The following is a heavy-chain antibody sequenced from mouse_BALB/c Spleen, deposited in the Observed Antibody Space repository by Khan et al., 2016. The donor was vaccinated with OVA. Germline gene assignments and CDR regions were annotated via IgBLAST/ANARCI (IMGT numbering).Heavy chain of an antibody. J-gene: IGHJ3*01. D-gene: IGHD2-14*01. V-gene: IGHV1-26*01. CDR2: VNPNTGGS. CDR3: ARGYDFFAY. CDR1: GYSFTLYY. Sequence: VHVKQSGPDLVKPGASVKISCKASGYSFTLYYMTWVKQSHGKSLEWIGRVNPNTGGSDYNQEFKGKAILTVEKSSNTAYMELHSLTSEDSAVXYCARGYDFFAYWGQGTLVTVSA.